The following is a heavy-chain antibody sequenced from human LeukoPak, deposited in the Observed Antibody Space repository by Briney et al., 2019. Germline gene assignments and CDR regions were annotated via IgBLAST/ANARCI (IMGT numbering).Heavy chain of an antibody. Sequence: GGSLRLSCAASGFVFSSYAMNWVRQAPGKGLEWVSSISGSEGVTQYGDSVKGRFTISRDNSNNTMYLQMNSLRVEDSAIYYCARDRHGDYSLDYWGQGILVTVSS. CDR3: ARDRHGDYSLDY. CDR2: ISGSEGVT. D-gene: IGHD4-17*01. J-gene: IGHJ4*02. V-gene: IGHV3-23*01. CDR1: GFVFSSYA.